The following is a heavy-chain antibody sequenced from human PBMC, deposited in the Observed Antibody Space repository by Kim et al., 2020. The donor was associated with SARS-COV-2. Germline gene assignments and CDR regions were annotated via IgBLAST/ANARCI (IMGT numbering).Heavy chain of an antibody. V-gene: IGHV3-30*04. J-gene: IGHJ6*02. CDR1: GFTFSSYA. CDR3: ARVPYSNSWYRMDV. D-gene: IGHD6-13*01. CDR2: ISYDGSNK. Sequence: GGSLRLSCAASGFTFSSYAMHWVRQAPGQGLEWVSVISYDGSNKYYADSVKGRFTVSRDNSKNTLFLQMNSLKAEVTAVYYCARVPYSNSWYRMDVWGQGNTHTVSS.